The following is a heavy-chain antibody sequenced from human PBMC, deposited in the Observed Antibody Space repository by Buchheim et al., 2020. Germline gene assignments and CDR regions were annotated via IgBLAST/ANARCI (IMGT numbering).Heavy chain of an antibody. CDR3: ARASYSGSYPYYFDY. J-gene: IGHJ4*02. D-gene: IGHD1-26*01. Sequence: EVQLVESGGGLVQPGGSLRLSCAASGFTFSSYEMNWVRQAPGKGLEWVSYISSSGSTIYYADSVKGRFTISRDNAENSLYLQMNSLRAEDTAVYYCARASYSGSYPYYFDYWGQGTL. CDR1: GFTFSSYE. CDR2: ISSSGSTI. V-gene: IGHV3-48*03.